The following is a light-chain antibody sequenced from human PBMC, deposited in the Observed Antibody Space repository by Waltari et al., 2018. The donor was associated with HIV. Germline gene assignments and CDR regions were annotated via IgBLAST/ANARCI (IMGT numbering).Light chain of an antibody. J-gene: IGLJ1*01. CDR1: STDIGFYNY. Sequence: QSALTQPASVSGSPGQSITISCTGTSTDIGFYNYVSWYQQHPGKAPKLLIYEVSSRPSGISNRFSGSKSGNTASLTISGLQAEDAADYYCCSYTSITTVPYVFGTGTKVSVL. V-gene: IGLV2-14*03. CDR3: CSYTSITTVPYV. CDR2: EVS.